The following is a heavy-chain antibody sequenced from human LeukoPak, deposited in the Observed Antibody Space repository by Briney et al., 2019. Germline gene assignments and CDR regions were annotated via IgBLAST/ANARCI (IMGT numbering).Heavy chain of an antibody. V-gene: IGHV3-23*01. J-gene: IGHJ3*02. D-gene: IGHD4-17*01. CDR2: IRGGGHGP. CDR3: ARDPNGDYVGAFDM. Sequence: GGSLRLSCTASGITFSDYAMMWVRQSPGKGPEWVAAIRGGGHGPFYADSVRGRFTISRDNSKYTLFLQMDSLRAEDTAVYYCARDPNGDYVGAFDMWGPGTMVTVSS. CDR1: GITFSDYA.